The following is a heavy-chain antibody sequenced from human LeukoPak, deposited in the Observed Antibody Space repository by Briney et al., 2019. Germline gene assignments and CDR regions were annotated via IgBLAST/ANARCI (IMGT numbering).Heavy chain of an antibody. V-gene: IGHV3-30*04. CDR3: ARGAILGGYNLIDD. Sequence: GGSLRLSCAASGFNFGTDAMHWVRQAPGKGLDWVAVILSDGSLENSANSVRGRFIISRDNSKKTLFLQMNRLRIEDTAVYYCARGAILGGYNLIDDWGQGTLVTVSS. CDR2: ILSDGSLE. D-gene: IGHD1-26*01. CDR1: GFNFGTDA. J-gene: IGHJ4*02.